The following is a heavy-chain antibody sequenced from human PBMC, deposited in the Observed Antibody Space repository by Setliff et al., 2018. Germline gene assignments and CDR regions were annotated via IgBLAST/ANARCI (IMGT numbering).Heavy chain of an antibody. Sequence: GGSLRLSCAASGFTFSSYEMNWVRQAPGKGLEWVSYISSSGSTIYYADSVKGRFTISRDNAKNSLYLQMNSLRAEDTAVYYCARDSSRIQDTYYYYFGMDVWGQGTPVTVSS. CDR1: GFTFSSYE. J-gene: IGHJ6*02. CDR3: ARDSSRIQDTYYYYFGMDV. V-gene: IGHV3-48*03. CDR2: ISSSGSTI. D-gene: IGHD5-18*01.